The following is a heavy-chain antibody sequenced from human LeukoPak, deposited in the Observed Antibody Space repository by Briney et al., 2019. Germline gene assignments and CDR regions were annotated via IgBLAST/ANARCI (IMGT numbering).Heavy chain of an antibody. CDR2: INPNSGGT. CDR3: ARVLGSGRNWFDP. CDR1: GYTFTSYG. Sequence: ASVKVSCKASGYTFTSYGISWVRQAPGQGLEWMGWINPNSGGTNYAQKFQGRVTMTRDTSISTAYMELSRLRSDDTAVYYCARVLGSGRNWFDPWGQGTLVTVSS. V-gene: IGHV1-2*02. D-gene: IGHD3-10*01. J-gene: IGHJ5*02.